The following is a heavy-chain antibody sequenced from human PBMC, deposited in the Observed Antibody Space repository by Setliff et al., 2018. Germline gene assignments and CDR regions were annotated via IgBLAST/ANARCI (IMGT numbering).Heavy chain of an antibody. D-gene: IGHD2-2*01. J-gene: IGHJ3*02. V-gene: IGHV1-18*01. CDR3: VRDRAAIVVGPPTAAFDI. Sequence: GASVKVSCKAFGYTFAKYGTSWVRQAPGQGLEWMGWISGYNGYTVYAQKLQGSVTLTTDTSTGTAYMEVRSLRSDDTAQYYCVRDRAAIVVGPPTAAFDIWGQGTMVTVSS. CDR1: GYTFAKYG. CDR2: ISGYNGYT.